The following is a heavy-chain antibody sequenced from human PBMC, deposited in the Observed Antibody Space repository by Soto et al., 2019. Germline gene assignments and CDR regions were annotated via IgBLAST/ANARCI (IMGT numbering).Heavy chain of an antibody. V-gene: IGHV1-18*01. Sequence: ASVKVSCKASGYTFTNYGISWVRQAPGQGLEWVGWISSYNGNTNYAQKLQGRVTMTTDTSTSTAYMELRSLRSDDTAVYYCARLNYDRSGYDFDYWGQGTLVTVSS. CDR2: ISSYNGNT. CDR1: GYTFTNYG. D-gene: IGHD3-22*01. J-gene: IGHJ4*02. CDR3: ARLNYDRSGYDFDY.